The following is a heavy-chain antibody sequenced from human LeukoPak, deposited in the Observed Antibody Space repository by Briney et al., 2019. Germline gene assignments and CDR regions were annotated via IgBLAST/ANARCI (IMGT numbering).Heavy chain of an antibody. J-gene: IGHJ5*01. V-gene: IGHV4-34*01. CDR3: ASGRWFEY. CDR2: INHSGST. Sequence: SETLSLTCAVYGGFFSGYYGRWIRLPPGKWLEWIGEINHSGSTNYNPSFKSQVTISEDTSKNQFFLKRRSVTAADTAGYYCASGRWFEYWGQGTLVTVAS. CDR1: GGFFSGYY.